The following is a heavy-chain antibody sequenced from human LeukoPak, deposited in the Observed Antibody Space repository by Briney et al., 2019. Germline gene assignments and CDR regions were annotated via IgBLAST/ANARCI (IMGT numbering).Heavy chain of an antibody. Sequence: SETLSLTCTVSGYSISSGYYWGWIRQPPGKGLEWIGSIYHSGSTYYNPSLKSRVTISVDTSKNQFSLKLSSVTAAGTAVYYCAGVSSWYGEYFDYWGQGTLVTASS. D-gene: IGHD6-13*01. CDR1: GYSISSGYY. V-gene: IGHV4-38-2*02. CDR2: IYHSGST. CDR3: AGVSSWYGEYFDY. J-gene: IGHJ4*02.